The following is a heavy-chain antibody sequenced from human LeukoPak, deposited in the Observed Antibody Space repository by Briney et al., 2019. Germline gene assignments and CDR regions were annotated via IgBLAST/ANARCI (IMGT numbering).Heavy chain of an antibody. CDR1: GFTFSSYA. J-gene: IGHJ5*02. CDR2: ISCSGGST. D-gene: IGHD3-22*01. Sequence: PGGSLRLSCAASGFTFSSYAMSWVRQAPGKGLEWVSAISCSGGSTYYADSVKGRFTISRDNSKNTLYLQMNSLRAEDTAVYYCAKDPRYYDSSGYSPAWFDPWGQGTLVTVSS. CDR3: AKDPRYYDSSGYSPAWFDP. V-gene: IGHV3-23*01.